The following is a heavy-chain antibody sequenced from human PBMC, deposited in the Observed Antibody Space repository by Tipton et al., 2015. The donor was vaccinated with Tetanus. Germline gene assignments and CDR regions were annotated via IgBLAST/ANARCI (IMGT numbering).Heavy chain of an antibody. V-gene: IGHV4-39*01. CDR1: GDSIATSSNH. Sequence: TLSLTCTVSGDSIATSSNHWGWIRQSPEKGLEWIRNVHYTGRTFYNPSVKRRVTVSVDTSKNLFSLSLSSVTATDTAVYYCARRLAGPGGHFDSWGQGALVSV. J-gene: IGHJ4*02. D-gene: IGHD3-3*02. CDR3: ARRLAGPGGHFDS. CDR2: VHYTGRT.